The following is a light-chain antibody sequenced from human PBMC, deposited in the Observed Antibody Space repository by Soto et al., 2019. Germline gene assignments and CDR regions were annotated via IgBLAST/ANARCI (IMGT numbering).Light chain of an antibody. CDR1: QSVSNK. J-gene: IGKJ1*01. V-gene: IGKV3-15*01. CDR2: GAS. Sequence: EIVMTQSPATLSVSPGERATLSCRASQSVSNKLAWYQQKPGQAPRLLIYGASTRATGIPARFSGSGSVTEFTLTISSLQSEDFAVYYCQQYNDWPGTFGQGTKVEIK. CDR3: QQYNDWPGT.